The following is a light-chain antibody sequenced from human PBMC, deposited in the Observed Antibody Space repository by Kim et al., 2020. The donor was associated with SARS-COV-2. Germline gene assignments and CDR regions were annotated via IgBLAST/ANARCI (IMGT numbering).Light chain of an antibody. V-gene: IGLV2-14*03. Sequence: QSALTQPASVSGSPGQSITISCTGTSSDVGGYNYVSWYQQHPGKAPKLMIFEVNNRPSGVSDRFSGSKSGNTASLTISGLQAEDEADYHCSSYTTGTTLVFGTGTMVTVL. CDR3: SSYTTGTTLV. CDR1: SSDVGGYNY. J-gene: IGLJ1*01. CDR2: EVN.